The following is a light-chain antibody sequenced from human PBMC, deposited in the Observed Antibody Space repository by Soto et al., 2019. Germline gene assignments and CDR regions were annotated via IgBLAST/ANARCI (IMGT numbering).Light chain of an antibody. CDR3: QQSRTS. J-gene: IGKJ4*01. Sequence: EIVLTQSPGTLSLSPGERATLSCRASQSVSSSYLAWYQQKPGQPPMLLIYGASSRAPSIPDWFSGSGSGTEFTVTIARLEPEEFAVYYCQQSRTSFGGGTKVEL. CDR1: QSVSSSY. CDR2: GAS. V-gene: IGKV3-20*01.